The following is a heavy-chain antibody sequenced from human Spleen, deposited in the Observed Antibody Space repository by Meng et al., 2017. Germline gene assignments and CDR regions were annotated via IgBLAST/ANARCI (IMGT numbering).Heavy chain of an antibody. V-gene: IGHV4-39*07. J-gene: IGHJ6*02. CDR3: ARDHDGYSSSWYYYYGMDV. Sequence: GSLRLSCTVSGGSISSSSYYWGWIRQPPGKGLEWIGSIYYSGSNYYNPSLKSRVTISVDTSKNQFSLKLSSVTAADTAVYYCARDHDGYSSSWYYYYGMDVWGQGTTVTVSS. CDR2: IYYSGSN. CDR1: GGSISSSSYY. D-gene: IGHD6-13*01.